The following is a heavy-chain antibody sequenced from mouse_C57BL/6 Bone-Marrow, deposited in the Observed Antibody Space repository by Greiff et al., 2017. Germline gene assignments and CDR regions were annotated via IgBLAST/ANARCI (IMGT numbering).Heavy chain of an antibody. Sequence: QVQLQQPGAELVKPGASVKLSCKASGYTFTSYWMHWVKQRPGRGLEWIGRIDPNSGGTKYNEKFKSKATLTVDKPSSTAYMQLSSLTSEDSAVYYCAREGVITTVVAPYWYFDVWGTGTTVTVSS. J-gene: IGHJ1*03. CDR3: AREGVITTVVAPYWYFDV. CDR2: IDPNSGGT. CDR1: GYTFTSYW. V-gene: IGHV1-72*01. D-gene: IGHD1-1*01.